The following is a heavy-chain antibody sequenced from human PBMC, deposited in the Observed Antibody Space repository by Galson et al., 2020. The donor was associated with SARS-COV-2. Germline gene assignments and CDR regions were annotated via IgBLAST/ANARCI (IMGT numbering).Heavy chain of an antibody. Sequence: ETSETLSLTFTVSGGSISSYYWSWIRQPPGKGLEWIGYIYYSGSTNYNPSLKSRVTISVDTSKNQFSLKLSSVTAADTAVYYCARDLGYSSGWQYGMDVWGQGTTVT. V-gene: IGHV4-59*01. D-gene: IGHD6-19*01. CDR2: IYYSGST. CDR1: GGSISSYY. J-gene: IGHJ6*02. CDR3: ARDLGYSSGWQYGMDV.